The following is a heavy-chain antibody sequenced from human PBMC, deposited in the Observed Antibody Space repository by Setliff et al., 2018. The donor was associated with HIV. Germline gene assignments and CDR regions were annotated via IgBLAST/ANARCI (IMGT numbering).Heavy chain of an antibody. CDR1: GGSISSGGYY. J-gene: IGHJ5*02. CDR2: IYHSGST. D-gene: IGHD6-6*01. V-gene: IGHV4-31*03. Sequence: SETLSLTCTVSGGSISSGGYYWSWIRQHPGKGLEWIGYIYHSGSTYYSPSLKSRLTISVDTSKNQFSLKLRSVTAADTAVYYCVRAEYSSSSDWFAPWGQGALVTVSS. CDR3: VRAEYSSSSDWFAP.